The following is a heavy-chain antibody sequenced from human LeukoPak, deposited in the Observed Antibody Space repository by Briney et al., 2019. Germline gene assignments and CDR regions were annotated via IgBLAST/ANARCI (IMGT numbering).Heavy chain of an antibody. Sequence: SETLSLTCAVYGGSFSGYYWSWIRQPPGKGLEWIGGINHSGSTNYNPSLKSRVTISVDTSKNQFSLKLSSVTAADTAVYYCARGYSSREMATIPYDYWGQGTLVTVSS. J-gene: IGHJ4*02. CDR1: GGSFSGYY. D-gene: IGHD5-24*01. V-gene: IGHV4-34*01. CDR3: ARGYSSREMATIPYDY. CDR2: INHSGST.